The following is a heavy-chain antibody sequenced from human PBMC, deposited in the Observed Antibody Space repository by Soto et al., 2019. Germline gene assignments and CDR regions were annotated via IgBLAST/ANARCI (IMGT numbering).Heavy chain of an antibody. CDR1: GVSISGTSYY. V-gene: IGHV4-39*01. CDR2: IYYSGET. CDR3: ARHGSF. Sequence: QLQLQESGPGLVKPSETLSLTCTVSGVSISGTSYYWGWIRQTPAKGLEWIGTIYYSGETFDNPSLKSRVTISIDTSKNHFSLHLTSVTAADTAIYYCARHGSFWGQGALVTVSS. D-gene: IGHD3-16*02. J-gene: IGHJ1*01.